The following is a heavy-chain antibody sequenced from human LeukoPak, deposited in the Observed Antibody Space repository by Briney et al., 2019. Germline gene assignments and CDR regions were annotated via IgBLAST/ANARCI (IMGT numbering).Heavy chain of an antibody. J-gene: IGHJ4*02. D-gene: IGHD3-10*01. Sequence: PSETLSLTCTVSGRSISSSSYYWGWIRQPPGKGLEWIGSIYYSGSTYYNPSLNSRVTISVDTSKNQFSLKLSSVTAADTAVYYCARRRGAWPFDYWGQGTLVTVSS. CDR3: ARRRGAWPFDY. CDR2: IYYSGST. V-gene: IGHV4-39*01. CDR1: GRSISSSSYY.